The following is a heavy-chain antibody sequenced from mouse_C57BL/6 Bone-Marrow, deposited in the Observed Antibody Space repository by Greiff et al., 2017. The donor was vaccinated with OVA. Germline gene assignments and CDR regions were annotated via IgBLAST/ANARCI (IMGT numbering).Heavy chain of an antibody. CDR3: ARHYSLDY. V-gene: IGHV1-61*01. Sequence: VQLQQSGAELVRPGSSVKLSCKASGYTFTSYWMDWVKQRPGQGLEWIGNIYPSDSETHYNQKFKDKATLTVDKSSSTAYMQLSSLTSEDSAVYYCARHYSLDYWGQGTTLTVSS. D-gene: IGHD2-12*01. CDR2: IYPSDSET. J-gene: IGHJ2*01. CDR1: GYTFTSYW.